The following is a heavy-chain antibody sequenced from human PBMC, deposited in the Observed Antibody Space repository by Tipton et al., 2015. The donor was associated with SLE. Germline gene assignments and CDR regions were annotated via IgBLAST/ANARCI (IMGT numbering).Heavy chain of an antibody. J-gene: IGHJ4*02. CDR2: IYYSGST. CDR1: GGSISSHY. CDR3: ARDRDYFYDSSGFDY. V-gene: IGHV4-59*11. Sequence: TLSLTCTVSGGSISSHYWSWIRQPPGKGLEWIGYIYYSGSTKYKPSLKSRVTISVDTSKNQFSLKLSSVTAADTAVYYCARDRDYFYDSSGFDYWGQGTLVTISS. D-gene: IGHD3-22*01.